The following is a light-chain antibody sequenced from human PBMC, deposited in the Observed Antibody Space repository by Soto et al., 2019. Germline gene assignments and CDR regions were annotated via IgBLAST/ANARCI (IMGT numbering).Light chain of an antibody. CDR1: QSVGKY. V-gene: IGKV3-11*01. Sequence: EIVMTQSPATLSLSPGERATLSGRASQSVGKYLVWYQQKPGQAPRLLIYDASKRASGFPARFSGSGSGTDFTLTISSLEPEDFAVYYCQERTGWPPWTFGQGTKVDIK. J-gene: IGKJ1*01. CDR3: QERTGWPPWT. CDR2: DAS.